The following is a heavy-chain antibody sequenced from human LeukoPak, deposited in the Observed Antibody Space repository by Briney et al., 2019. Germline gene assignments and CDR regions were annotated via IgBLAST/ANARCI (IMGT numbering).Heavy chain of an antibody. CDR2: ISYDGNNK. Sequence: PGRSPRLSCAASGFTFSSYAMHWVRQAPGKGLEWVTVISYDGNNKYYADSVKGRFTISRDNSKNTLYLQMNSLRAEDTAVYYCARGAHQTYYDFWSGTPFHFDYWGQGTLVTVSS. V-gene: IGHV3-30-3*01. CDR3: ARGAHQTYYDFWSGTPFHFDY. J-gene: IGHJ4*02. D-gene: IGHD3-3*01. CDR1: GFTFSSYA.